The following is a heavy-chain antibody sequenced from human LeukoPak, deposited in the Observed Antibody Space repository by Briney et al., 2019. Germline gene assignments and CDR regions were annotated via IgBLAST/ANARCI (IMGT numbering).Heavy chain of an antibody. V-gene: IGHV1-69*05. J-gene: IGHJ4*02. CDR1: GGSFSSYA. D-gene: IGHD3-10*01. Sequence: ASVKVSCKASGGSFSSYAISWVRQAPGQGLEWMGGIIPIFGTANYAQKLQGRVTLTTDTSTSTGYMELRSLRSDDTAVYYCARVSYGFDFWGQGTLVTVSS. CDR2: IIPIFGTA. CDR3: ARVSYGFDF.